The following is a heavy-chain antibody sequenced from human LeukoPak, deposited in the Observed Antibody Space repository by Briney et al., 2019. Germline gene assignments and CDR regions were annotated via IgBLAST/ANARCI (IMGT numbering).Heavy chain of an antibody. CDR2: IYYSWST. Sequence: SETLSLTCSVSGDSSSSYYWSWIRQPPGKGVEWIGYIYYSWSTNYNPSLKSRVSMSIDTSKRQFSLKLSSVTAADTAVYYCARQPDIGSGIDPWGQGTLVTVSS. D-gene: IGHD1-26*01. CDR3: ARQPDIGSGIDP. CDR1: GDSSSSYY. J-gene: IGHJ5*02. V-gene: IGHV4-59*08.